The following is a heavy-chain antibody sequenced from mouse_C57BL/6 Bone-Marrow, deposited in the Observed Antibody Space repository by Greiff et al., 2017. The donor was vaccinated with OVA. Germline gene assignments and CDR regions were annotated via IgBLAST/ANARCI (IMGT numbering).Heavy chain of an antibody. J-gene: IGHJ4*01. V-gene: IGHV6-6*01. Sequence: EVKLMESGGGLVQPGGSMKLSCAASGFTFSDAWMDWVRQSPEKGLEWVAEIRNKANNHATYYAESVKGRFTISRDDSESSVYLQMNSLRAEDTGIYYCTRPNAFYAMDYWGQGTSVTVSS. CDR3: TRPNAFYAMDY. CDR2: IRNKANNHAT. CDR1: GFTFSDAW.